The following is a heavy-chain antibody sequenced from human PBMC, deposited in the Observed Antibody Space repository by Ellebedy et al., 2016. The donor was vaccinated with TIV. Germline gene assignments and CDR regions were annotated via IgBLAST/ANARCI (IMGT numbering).Heavy chain of an antibody. V-gene: IGHV3-7*01. CDR2: IKQDGSEK. CDR1: GFTFSSYW. CDR3: ARTMIVVGINWFDP. Sequence: GGSLRLSXAASGFTFSSYWMSWVRQAPGKGLEWVANIKQDGSEKYYVDSVKGRFTISRDNAKNSLYLQMNGLRAEDTAVYYCARTMIVVGINWFDPWGQGTLVTVSS. J-gene: IGHJ5*02. D-gene: IGHD3-22*01.